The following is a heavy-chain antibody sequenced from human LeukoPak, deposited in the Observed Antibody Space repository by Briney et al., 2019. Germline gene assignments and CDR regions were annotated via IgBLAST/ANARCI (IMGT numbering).Heavy chain of an antibody. Sequence: PGGSLRLSCAASGFTFSDYYMSWVRQAPGKGLEWVAVISYDGSNKYYADSVKGRFTISRDNSKNTLYLQMNSLRAEDTAVYYCAKDQYYYGSGPFDPWGQGTLVTVSS. CDR3: AKDQYYYGSGPFDP. V-gene: IGHV3-30*18. CDR1: GFTFSDYY. J-gene: IGHJ5*02. CDR2: ISYDGSNK. D-gene: IGHD3-10*01.